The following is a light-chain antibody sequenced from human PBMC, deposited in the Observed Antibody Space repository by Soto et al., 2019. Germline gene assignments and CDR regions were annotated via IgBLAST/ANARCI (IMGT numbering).Light chain of an antibody. CDR3: QQGYSTVLYT. V-gene: IGKV1-39*01. CDR1: QSIRSY. J-gene: IGKJ5*01. Sequence: DIQMTQSPSSLSASVGDRVTITCRASQSIRSYLNWYQQKPGKAPKLLIYAASGLQSGVPSRFSGSGSGTDFTLTISSLQPEDFATYYCQQGYSTVLYTFGQGTRLEIK. CDR2: AAS.